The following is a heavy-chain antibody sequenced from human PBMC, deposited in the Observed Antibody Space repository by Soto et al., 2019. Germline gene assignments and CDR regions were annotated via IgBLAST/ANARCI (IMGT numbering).Heavy chain of an antibody. CDR1: GYTFTSYT. V-gene: IGHV1-3*01. Sequence: ASVKVSCKASGYTFTSYTMHWVRQAPGQRLEWMRWINPGHGKTKYSQKFQGRVTITRDTSASTAYMELSSLRSEDTAVYYCAKAPAPPPSMFRGRSLVVWFDPWGQGTLVTVSS. CDR3: AKAPAPPPSMFRGRSLVVWFDP. J-gene: IGHJ5*02. D-gene: IGHD3-10*01. CDR2: INPGHGKT.